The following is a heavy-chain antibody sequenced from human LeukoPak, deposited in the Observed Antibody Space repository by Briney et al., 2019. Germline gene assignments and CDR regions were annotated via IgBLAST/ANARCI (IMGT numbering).Heavy chain of an antibody. CDR3: TTIKRGDIFGYFDF. V-gene: IGHV4-59*01. Sequence: SETLSLTCTFSGGSISSYHWNWIRQPQGEGLEWIGYITYGGITKYNPSLRGRVTVSLDTSNNQLSLKLSSVTAADTAIYYCTTIKRGDIFGYFDFWGQGALVTVS. CDR1: GGSISSYH. CDR2: ITYGGIT. J-gene: IGHJ4*02. D-gene: IGHD5-18*01.